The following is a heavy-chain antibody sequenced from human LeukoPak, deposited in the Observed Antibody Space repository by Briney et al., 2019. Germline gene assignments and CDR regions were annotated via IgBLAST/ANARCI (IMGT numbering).Heavy chain of an antibody. D-gene: IGHD4-23*01. Sequence: GRSLRLSCAASGFTFSSFGIHWVRQAPGKGLEWVAVMWFDGSIKYYADSVKGRFTISRDNSKNTLFLQMDTLRVEDTAVFYCAREPPNGGSFDNWGQGTLVTVSS. V-gene: IGHV3-33*01. CDR1: GFTFSSFG. CDR3: AREPPNGGSFDN. CDR2: MWFDGSIK. J-gene: IGHJ4*02.